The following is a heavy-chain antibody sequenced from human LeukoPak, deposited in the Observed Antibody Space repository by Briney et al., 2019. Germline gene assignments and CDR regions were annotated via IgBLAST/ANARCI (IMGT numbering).Heavy chain of an antibody. CDR3: ARAPPDMVRGYFDY. CDR1: GGSISSSSYY. D-gene: IGHD3-10*01. V-gene: IGHV4-39*07. Sequence: SETLSLTCTVSGGSISSSSYYWGWIRQPPGKGLEWIGSIYYSGSTYYNPSLKSRVTISVDTSKNQFSLKLSSVTAADTAVYYCARAPPDMVRGYFDYWGQGTLVTVSS. CDR2: IYYSGST. J-gene: IGHJ4*02.